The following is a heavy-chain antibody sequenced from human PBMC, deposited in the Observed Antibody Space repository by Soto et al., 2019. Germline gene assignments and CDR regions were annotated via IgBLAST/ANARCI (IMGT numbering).Heavy chain of an antibody. CDR1: GFTFDDYG. V-gene: IGHV3-20*01. CDR3: ARNPYGSSTSCPTPYYYYYMDV. Sequence: EVQLVESGGGVVRPGGSLRLSCAASGFTFDDYGMSWVRQAPGKGLGWVSGINWNGGSTGYADSVKGRITISRDNAKNSLYLQMNSLRAEDTALYHCARNPYGSSTSCPTPYYYYYMDVWGKGTTVTVSS. CDR2: INWNGGST. D-gene: IGHD2-2*01. J-gene: IGHJ6*03.